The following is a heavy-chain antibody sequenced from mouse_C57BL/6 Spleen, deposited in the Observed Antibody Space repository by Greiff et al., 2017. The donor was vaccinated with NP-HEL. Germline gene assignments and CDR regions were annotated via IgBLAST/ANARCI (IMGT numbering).Heavy chain of an antibody. CDR1: GFTFSDYG. V-gene: IGHV5-17*01. Sequence: EVMLVESGGGLVKPGGSLKLSCAASGFTFSDYGMHWVRQAPEKGLEWVAYISSGSSTIYYADTVKGRFTISRDNAKTTLFLQMTSLRSEDTAMYYCARQRLYGTNLDYWGQGTTLTVSS. CDR3: ARQRLYGTNLDY. CDR2: ISSGSSTI. J-gene: IGHJ2*01. D-gene: IGHD2-10*02.